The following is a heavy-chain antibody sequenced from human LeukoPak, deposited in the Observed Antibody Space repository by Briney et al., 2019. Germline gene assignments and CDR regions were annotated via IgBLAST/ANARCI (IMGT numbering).Heavy chain of an antibody. D-gene: IGHD5-12*01. J-gene: IGHJ4*02. CDR2: IYYSGST. CDR3: ARGGYGGQTDHYDY. Sequence: PSETLSLTCTVSGGSISSYYWSWIREPPGKGLEWIGYIYYSGSTNYNPSLKSRVTISVDTSKNQFSLKLSSVTAADTAVYYCARGGYGGQTDHYDYWGQGTLVTVSS. CDR1: GGSISSYY. V-gene: IGHV4-59*01.